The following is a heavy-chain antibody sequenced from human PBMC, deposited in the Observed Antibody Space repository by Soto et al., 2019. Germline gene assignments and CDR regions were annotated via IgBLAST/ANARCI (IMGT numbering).Heavy chain of an antibody. CDR3: ARTYSGYAGGVYYYYYYMDV. D-gene: IGHD5-12*01. J-gene: IGHJ6*03. CDR1: GFTFSSYS. Sequence: GGSLRLSCAASGFTFSSYSMNWVRQAPGKGLEWVSYISSSSSTIYYADSVKGRFTISRDNAKNSLYLQMNSLRAEDTAVYYCARTYSGYAGGVYYYYYYMDVWGKGTTVTVSS. V-gene: IGHV3-48*01. CDR2: ISSSSSTI.